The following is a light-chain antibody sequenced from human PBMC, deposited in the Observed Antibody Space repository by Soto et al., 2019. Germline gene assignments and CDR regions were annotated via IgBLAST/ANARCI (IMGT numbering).Light chain of an antibody. CDR1: QSFSSSY. CDR2: GAS. V-gene: IGKV3-20*01. CDR3: QQYGSSPFT. Sequence: PGERATLSCRASQSFSSSYLALYQHKPGQAPRLLIYGASSRATGIPDRFSGSGSGTDFTLTISRLEPEEFAVYYCQQYGSSPFTFGPGTKVDIK. J-gene: IGKJ3*01.